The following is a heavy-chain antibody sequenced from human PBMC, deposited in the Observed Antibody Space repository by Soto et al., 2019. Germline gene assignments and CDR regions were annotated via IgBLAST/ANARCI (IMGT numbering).Heavy chain of an antibody. D-gene: IGHD3-10*01. J-gene: IGHJ4*02. CDR2: IYYSGGT. CDR3: ARAMVRGVLHY. V-gene: IGHV4-31*02. Sequence: WTWIRQHPGKGLEWIGYIYYSGGTYYNPSLESRVTMSVDTSKNQFSLKLSSVTAADTAVYYCARAMVRGVLHYWGQGTLVTVSS.